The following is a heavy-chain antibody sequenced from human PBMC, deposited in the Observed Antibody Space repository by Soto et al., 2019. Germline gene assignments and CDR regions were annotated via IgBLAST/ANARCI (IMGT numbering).Heavy chain of an antibody. J-gene: IGHJ6*02. CDR1: GFTFSTYG. V-gene: IGHV3-30*18. CDR2: ISYDGRNK. D-gene: IGHD2-2*01. Sequence: QVQLVESGGGVVQPGRSLRLSCVASGFTFSTYGMHWVCQAPGKGLEWVAVISYDGRNKYYADSVKGRLTISRDNSKNTVYLQMNSLRGEDTAVYYCAKGQHCSTTSCYFYHYGMDVWGQGTTVAVSS. CDR3: AKGQHCSTTSCYFYHYGMDV.